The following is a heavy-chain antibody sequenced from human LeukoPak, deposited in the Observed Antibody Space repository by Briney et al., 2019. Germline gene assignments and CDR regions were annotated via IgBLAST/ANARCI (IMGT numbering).Heavy chain of an antibody. V-gene: IGHV4-39*01. CDR2: IYYSGST. Sequence: SETLSLTCTVSGGSISSSSYYWGWIRRPPGKGLEWIGSIYYSGSTYYNPSLKSRVTISVDTSKNQFSLKLSSVTAADTTVYYCARTLDVWGKGTTATVSS. CDR1: GGSISSSSYY. J-gene: IGHJ6*04. CDR3: ARTLDV.